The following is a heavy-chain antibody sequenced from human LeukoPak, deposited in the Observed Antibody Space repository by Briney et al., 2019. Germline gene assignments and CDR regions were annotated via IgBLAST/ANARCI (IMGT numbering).Heavy chain of an antibody. CDR3: AKDRGFWRDIPDY. J-gene: IGHJ4*02. CDR2: ISGSGGST. Sequence: PGGSLRLSCAASGFTFSSYAMSWVRQAPGKGLEWVSAISGSGGSTYYADSVKGRFTISRDDSKNTLYLQMNSLRAEDTAVYYCAKDRGFWRDIPDYWGQGTLVTVSS. V-gene: IGHV3-23*01. CDR1: GFTFSSYA. D-gene: IGHD3-3*01.